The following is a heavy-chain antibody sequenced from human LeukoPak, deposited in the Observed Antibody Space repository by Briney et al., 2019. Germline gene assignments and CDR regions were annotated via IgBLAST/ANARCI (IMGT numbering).Heavy chain of an antibody. D-gene: IGHD2-8*01. Sequence: GGSLRLSCAASGFTFGNYAMNWVRQAPGKGLEWVSFISGSGGSTYYADSVKGRFTISRDNSKNTLYLQMNSLRAEDTAVYYCAKEGDIVLMVYAMAIDYWGQGTLVTVSS. CDR3: AKEGDIVLMVYAMAIDY. CDR2: ISGSGGST. V-gene: IGHV3-23*01. J-gene: IGHJ4*02. CDR1: GFTFGNYA.